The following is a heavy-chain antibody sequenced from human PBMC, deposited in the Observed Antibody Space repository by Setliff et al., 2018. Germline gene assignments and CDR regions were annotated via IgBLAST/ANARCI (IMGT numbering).Heavy chain of an antibody. CDR3: ARHDARGYYYYMDV. CDR1: SGSFSGYF. J-gene: IGHJ6*03. D-gene: IGHD3-10*01. CDR2: IYYSGTT. V-gene: IGHV4-34*01. Sequence: ETLSLTCAVYSGSFSGYFWSWIRQPPGKGLEWIGSIYYSGTTYYNPSLKSPVTISIDTSKNQFSLKLSSVTAADTAIYYCARHDARGYYYYMDVWGEGTTVTVSS.